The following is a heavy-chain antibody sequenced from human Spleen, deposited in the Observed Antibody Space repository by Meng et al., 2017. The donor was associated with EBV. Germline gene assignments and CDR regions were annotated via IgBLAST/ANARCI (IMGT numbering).Heavy chain of an antibody. V-gene: IGHV2-5*02. D-gene: IGHD4-11*01. J-gene: IGHJ4*02. CDR3: VHATAVAHFDY. Sequence: CPTRVKPSQTCTLTCTVSGFSLTIHGVGGSWSRQPPEKVLAWLAIVYWDDVKRYSPSLKIRLTITQDTSKNHVVLTMTIMDPVDTASYFCVHATAVAHFDYWGQGTLVTVSS. CDR1: GFSLTIHGVG. CDR2: VYWDDVK.